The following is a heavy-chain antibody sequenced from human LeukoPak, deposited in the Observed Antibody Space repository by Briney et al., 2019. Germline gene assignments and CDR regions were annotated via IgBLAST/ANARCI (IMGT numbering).Heavy chain of an antibody. D-gene: IGHD3-10*01. CDR1: GFTVSSNY. J-gene: IGHJ5*02. CDR2: IYSGGST. CDR3: ASEYYYGSGSYNWFDP. V-gene: IGHV3-53*01. Sequence: GGSLRLSCAASGFTVSSNYMSWVRQAPGKGLEWVSVIYSGGSTYYADSVKGRFTISRDNSKNTLYLQMNSLRAEDTAVYYCASEYYYGSGSYNWFDPWGQGTLVTVSS.